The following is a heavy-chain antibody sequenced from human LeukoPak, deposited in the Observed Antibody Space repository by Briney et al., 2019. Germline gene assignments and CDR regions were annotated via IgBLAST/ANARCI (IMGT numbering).Heavy chain of an antibody. D-gene: IGHD6-25*01. Sequence: PGGSLRLSCAASGFTFSSSWMSWVRQAPGKGLEWVANIKQDGSEKYYVDSVKGRFTISRDNAKNSLFLQMNSLRAEDTAMYYCGRLSTAAADSDYWGQEPLVPVPS. J-gene: IGHJ4*02. CDR1: GFTFSSSW. V-gene: IGHV3-7*01. CDR2: IKQDGSEK. CDR3: GRLSTAAADSDY.